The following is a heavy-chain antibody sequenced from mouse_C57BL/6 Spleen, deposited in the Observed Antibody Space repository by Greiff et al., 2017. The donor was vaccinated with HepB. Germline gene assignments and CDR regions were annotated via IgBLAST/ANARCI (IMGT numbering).Heavy chain of an antibody. V-gene: IGHV1-76*01. Sequence: VQLQQSGAELVRPGASVKLSCKASGYTFTDYYINWVKQRPGQGLEWIARIYPGSGNTYYNEKFKGKATLTAEKSSSTAYMQLSSLTSEDSAVYFCARGDSNYAWFAYWGQGTLVTVSA. J-gene: IGHJ3*01. CDR2: IYPGSGNT. CDR1: GYTFTDYY. D-gene: IGHD2-5*01. CDR3: ARGDSNYAWFAY.